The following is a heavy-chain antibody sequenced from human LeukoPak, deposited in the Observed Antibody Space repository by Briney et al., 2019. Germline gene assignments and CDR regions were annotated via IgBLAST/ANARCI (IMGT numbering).Heavy chain of an antibody. CDR2: IYTSGST. CDR3: ARVLSRYYYGSGSPSYNWFDP. J-gene: IGHJ5*02. V-gene: IGHV4-4*07. CDR1: GGSISSYY. Sequence: SETLSLTCTVSGGSISSYYWSWIRQPAGKGLEWIGRIYTSGSTNYNPSLKSRVTMSVDTSKNQFSLKLSSVTAADTAVYYCARVLSRYYYGSGSPSYNWFDPWGQGTLVTVSS. D-gene: IGHD3-10*01.